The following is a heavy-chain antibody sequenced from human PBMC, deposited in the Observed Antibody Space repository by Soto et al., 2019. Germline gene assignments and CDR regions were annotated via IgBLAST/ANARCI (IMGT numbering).Heavy chain of an antibody. J-gene: IGHJ4*02. CDR3: AKEGFYDRTGYYPFDS. CDR1: GFNLSTYG. CDR2: VSFDGRNK. Sequence: GGSLRLSCTASGFNLSTYGVHWVRQPPGKGLEWVAVVSFDGRNKYYAGSVEGRFTISRDNSKKTLYLHMNSLRAEDTAVYYCAKEGFYDRTGYYPFDSWGQGTLVNVSS. D-gene: IGHD3-22*01. V-gene: IGHV3-30*18.